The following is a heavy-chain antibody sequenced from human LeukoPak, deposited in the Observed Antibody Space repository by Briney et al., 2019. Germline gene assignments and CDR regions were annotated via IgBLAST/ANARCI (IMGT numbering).Heavy chain of an antibody. CDR2: IYSGGST. Sequence: GGSLRLSCAASGFTVSSNYMSWVRQAPGKGLEWVSVIYSGGSTYYADSVKGRFTISRDNSENTLYLQMNSLRAEDTAVYYCAREYSSSWYYFDYWGQGTLVTVSS. CDR3: AREYSSSWYYFDY. J-gene: IGHJ4*02. D-gene: IGHD6-13*01. V-gene: IGHV3-53*01. CDR1: GFTVSSNY.